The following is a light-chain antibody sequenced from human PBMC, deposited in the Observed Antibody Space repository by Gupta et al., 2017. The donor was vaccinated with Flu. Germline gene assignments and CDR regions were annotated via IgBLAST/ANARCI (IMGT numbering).Light chain of an antibody. V-gene: IGKV1-33*01. J-gene: IGKJ5*01. CDR3: QQERNLPIT. CDR1: QDISDC. Sequence: DILMTQSPSSLSASVGDRVTITCQASQDISDCLNWYQQKPRKAPKLLIYDVSNVKTGVPPRFSGSRSGTDFTFTITNLQPEDIATYYCQQERNLPITFGQGTRLDIK. CDR2: DVS.